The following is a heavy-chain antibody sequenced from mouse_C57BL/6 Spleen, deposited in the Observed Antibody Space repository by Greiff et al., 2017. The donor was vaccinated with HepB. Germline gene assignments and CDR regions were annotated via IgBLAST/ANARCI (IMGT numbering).Heavy chain of an antibody. CDR1: GYAFSSSW. CDR3: ARWIDSSGYFAY. CDR2: IYPGDGDT. V-gene: IGHV1-82*01. Sequence: QVQLKQSGPELVKPGASVKISCKASGYAFSSSWMNWVKQRPGKGLEWIGRIYPGDGDTNYNGKFKGKATLTADKSSSTAYMQLSSLTSEDSAVYFCARWIDSSGYFAYWGQGTLVTVSA. J-gene: IGHJ3*01. D-gene: IGHD3-2*02.